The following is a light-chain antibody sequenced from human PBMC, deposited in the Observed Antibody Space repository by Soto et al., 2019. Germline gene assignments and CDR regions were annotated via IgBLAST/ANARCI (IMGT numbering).Light chain of an antibody. CDR3: HQRQSSPRT. J-gene: IGKJ1*01. Sequence: ILLTQSPATLAVSPGERAPFSCGASQSVSANLAWYHQRPGQAPRLLIYGASTRATGIPARYSGSGSGTDFSLTISRLEPEDFAVYYCHQRQSSPRTFGQGTKVDIK. V-gene: IGKV3-15*01. CDR2: GAS. CDR1: QSVSAN.